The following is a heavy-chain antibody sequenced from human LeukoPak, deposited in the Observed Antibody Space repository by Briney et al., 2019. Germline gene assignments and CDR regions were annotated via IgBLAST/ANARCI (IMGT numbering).Heavy chain of an antibody. Sequence: GGSLRLSWAASGYTFSSYAMHWVRKAPCKGLEWVAVISYDGSNKYYADSVKGRFTISRDNSKNTLYLQMNSLRAEDTAVYYCARNDYCYGMDVWGQGTTVTVSS. V-gene: IGHV3-30-3*01. J-gene: IGHJ6*02. CDR1: GYTFSSYA. CDR2: ISYDGSNK. CDR3: ARNDYCYGMDV.